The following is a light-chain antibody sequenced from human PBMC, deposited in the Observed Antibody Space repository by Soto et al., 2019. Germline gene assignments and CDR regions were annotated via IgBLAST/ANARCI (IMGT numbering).Light chain of an antibody. CDR3: QQYYTSPSELT. V-gene: IGKV4-1*01. J-gene: IGKJ3*01. CDR1: QSVLHSSINKNY. CDR2: WAS. Sequence: DIVMTQSPDSLAVSLGERATINCKSSQSVLHSSINKNYLAWYQQKPGQPPKLLIYWASTRASGGPDRFRGSRHGTDFTLTISSLQAQDVAVYYCQQYYTSPSELTFGPGTKVDIK.